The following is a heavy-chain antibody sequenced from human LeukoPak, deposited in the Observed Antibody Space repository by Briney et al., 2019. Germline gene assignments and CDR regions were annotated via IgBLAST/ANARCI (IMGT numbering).Heavy chain of an antibody. CDR2: ISYDGSNK. J-gene: IGHJ4*02. V-gene: IGHV3-30*18. CDR1: GFTFSSYG. Sequence: GGSLRLSCAASGFTFSSYGMHWVRQAPGKGLEWVAVISYDGSNKYYADSVKGRFTISRDNSKNTLYLQMNSLRAEDTAVYYCANIPRIVVVAFDYWGQGTLVTVSS. D-gene: IGHD3-22*01. CDR3: ANIPRIVVVAFDY.